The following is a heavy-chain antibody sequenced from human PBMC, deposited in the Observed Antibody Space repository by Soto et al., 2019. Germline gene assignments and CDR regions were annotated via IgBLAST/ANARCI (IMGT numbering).Heavy chain of an antibody. CDR3: AKVGFGRGILSNIMDV. Sequence: PGGSLRLSCAASGFTFRSPGMHWVRQAPGKGLEWVAVISYDGGNKYYGDSVRGRFTISRDNSNNTLYLEMKSLRVEDSAVYYCAKVGFGRGILSNIMDVWGQGTTVTVSS. J-gene: IGHJ6*02. D-gene: IGHD3-16*01. CDR2: ISYDGGNK. V-gene: IGHV3-30*18. CDR1: GFTFRSPG.